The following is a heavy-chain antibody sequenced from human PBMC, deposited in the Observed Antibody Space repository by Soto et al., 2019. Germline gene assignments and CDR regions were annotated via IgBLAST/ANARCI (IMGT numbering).Heavy chain of an antibody. CDR2: IIPILGIA. CDR1: GGTFSSYT. J-gene: IGHJ4*02. V-gene: IGHV1-69*08. CDR3: ARDGPSGYDWGY. Sequence: QVQLVQSGAEVKKPGSSVKVSCKASGGTFSSYTISWVRQAPGQGLEWMGRIIPILGIANYAQKFQGRVTITADKSTSTAYMELSSLRSEDTXVYYCARDGPSGYDWGYWGQGTLVTVSS. D-gene: IGHD5-12*01.